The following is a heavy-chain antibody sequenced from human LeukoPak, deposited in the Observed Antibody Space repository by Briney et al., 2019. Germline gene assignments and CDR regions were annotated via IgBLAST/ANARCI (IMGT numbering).Heavy chain of an antibody. V-gene: IGHV3-23*01. CDR1: GFTFSSYA. J-gene: IGHJ4*02. CDR3: AKDEYDDILTGYYMDY. D-gene: IGHD3-9*01. CDR2: ISGSGGST. Sequence: GGSLRLSCAASGFTFSSYAMSWARQAPGKGLEWVSAISGSGGSTYYADSVKGRFTISRDNSKNTLYLQTNSLRAEDTAVYYCAKDEYDDILTGYYMDYWGQGTLVTVSS.